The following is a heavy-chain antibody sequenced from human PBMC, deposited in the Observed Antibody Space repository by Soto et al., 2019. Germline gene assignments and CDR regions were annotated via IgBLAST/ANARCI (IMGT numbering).Heavy chain of an antibody. J-gene: IGHJ4*02. CDR3: ARGSVDTVDSSGFYEY. V-gene: IGHV4-34*01. CDR1: GGSFSAYY. CDR2: INHSGGT. Sequence: SETLSLTCAVYGGSFSAYYWSWIRQPPGKGLEWIGEINHSGGTSYNPSLKSRVTISVDTSKSQFSLKLTSVTAADRAVYYCARGSVDTVDSSGFYEYCGQGPPLTVSS. D-gene: IGHD3-22*01.